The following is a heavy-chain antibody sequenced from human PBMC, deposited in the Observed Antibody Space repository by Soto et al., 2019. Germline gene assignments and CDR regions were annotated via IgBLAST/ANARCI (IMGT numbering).Heavy chain of an antibody. Sequence: QVQLVESGGGVVQPGRSLRLSCAASEFMFSSQGMQWIRQAPGKGLEWVAVIWYDGSNKYYADSVKGRFTISRDNSKNTLYLQMNSLRVEDTAVYYCGPDTLDYWGQGTLVTVSS. CDR2: IWYDGSNK. CDR1: EFMFSSQG. CDR3: GPDTLDY. J-gene: IGHJ4*02. V-gene: IGHV3-33*01.